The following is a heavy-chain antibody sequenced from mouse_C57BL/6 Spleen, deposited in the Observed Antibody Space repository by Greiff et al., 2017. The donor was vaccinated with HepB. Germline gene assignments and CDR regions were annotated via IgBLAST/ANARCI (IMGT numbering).Heavy chain of an antibody. CDR3: ARHDYYGRGTWFAY. V-gene: IGHV5-9*01. CDR2: ISGGGGNT. J-gene: IGHJ3*01. CDR1: GFTFSSYT. D-gene: IGHD1-1*01. Sequence: EVKVEESGGGLVKPGGSLKLSCAASGFTFSSYTMSWVRQTPEKRLEWVATISGGGGNTYYPDSVKGRFTISRDNAKNTLYLQMSSLRSEDTALYYCARHDYYGRGTWFAYWGQGTLVTVSA.